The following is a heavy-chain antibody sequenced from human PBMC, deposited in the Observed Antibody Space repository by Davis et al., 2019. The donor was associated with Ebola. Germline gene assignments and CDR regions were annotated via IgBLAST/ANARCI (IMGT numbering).Heavy chain of an antibody. Sequence: GGSLRLSCAASGFTFSSYAMTWARQAPGKGLEWVSAITSSGGSTYYADSVKGRFTISRDNSKNTLYLQMNSLRAEDTAVYYCAKSGPYFDPPLIQGYAFDIWGQGTMVTVSS. V-gene: IGHV3-23*01. CDR2: ITSSGGST. D-gene: IGHD3-9*01. CDR1: GFTFSSYA. J-gene: IGHJ3*02. CDR3: AKSGPYFDPPLIQGYAFDI.